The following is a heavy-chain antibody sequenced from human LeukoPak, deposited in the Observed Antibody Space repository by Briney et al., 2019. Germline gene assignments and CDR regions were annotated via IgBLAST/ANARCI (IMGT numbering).Heavy chain of an antibody. CDR2: ISDNAYTT. CDR3: AGYYYDTSGFYDAAPLDS. D-gene: IGHD3-22*01. CDR1: GFTFSTYA. J-gene: IGHJ4*02. V-gene: IGHV3-23*01. Sequence: PGGSLRLSCAASGFTFSTYAMSWVRQPPGKGLEWVSSISDNAYTTYYAASVRGRFTISRDNSKYTLFLQMIGLKAEDTAGYFCAGYYYDTSGFYDAAPLDSWGQGTLVTVFS.